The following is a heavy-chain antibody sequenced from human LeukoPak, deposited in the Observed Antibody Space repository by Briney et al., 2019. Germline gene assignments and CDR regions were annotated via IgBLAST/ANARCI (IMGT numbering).Heavy chain of an antibody. J-gene: IGHJ3*02. CDR2: MYYSGST. CDR1: GGSISSGGYY. Sequence: PSQTLSLTCTVSGGSISSGGYYWSWIRQHPGKGLEWIGYMYYSGSTYYNPSLKSRVTISVDTSKNQFSLKLSSVTAADTAVYYCAREGGHCSGGSCHDGYVDIWGQGTMVTVSS. D-gene: IGHD2-15*01. V-gene: IGHV4-31*03. CDR3: AREGGHCSGGSCHDGYVDI.